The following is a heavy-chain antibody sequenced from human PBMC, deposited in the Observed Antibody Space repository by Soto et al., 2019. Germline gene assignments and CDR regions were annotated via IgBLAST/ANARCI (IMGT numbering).Heavy chain of an antibody. Sequence: VQLVESGGGVVQPGKSLKLSCAASGFPFSAYGMHWVRQAPGKGLEWLAVISHDGSRNYDADSVKGRFTISRDNSKNTLYLQLNGLRPYDTAVYYCAKSWEKLDSWGQGALVTVSS. CDR2: ISHDGSRN. V-gene: IGHV3-30*18. D-gene: IGHD1-26*01. J-gene: IGHJ4*02. CDR1: GFPFSAYG. CDR3: AKSWEKLDS.